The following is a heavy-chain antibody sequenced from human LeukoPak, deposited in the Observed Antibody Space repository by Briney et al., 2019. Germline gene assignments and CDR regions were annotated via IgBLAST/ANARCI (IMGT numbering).Heavy chain of an antibody. CDR2: IYYSGST. CDR3: ARWGYSDYYDSSGYYFFDY. Sequence: SETLSLTCTVSGGSISSYYWSWIWQPPGKGLEWIGYIYYSGSTNYNPSLKSRVTISVDTSKNQFSLKLSSVTAADTAVYYCARWGYSDYYDSSGYYFFDYWGQGTLVTVSS. V-gene: IGHV4-59*01. D-gene: IGHD3-22*01. J-gene: IGHJ4*02. CDR1: GGSISSYY.